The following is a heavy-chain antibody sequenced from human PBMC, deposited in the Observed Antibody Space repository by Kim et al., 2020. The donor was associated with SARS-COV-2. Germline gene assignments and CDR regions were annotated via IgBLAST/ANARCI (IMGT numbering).Heavy chain of an antibody. CDR3: AREEGITKIPHAFDI. CDR2: IYYSGST. J-gene: IGHJ3*02. D-gene: IGHD3-22*01. V-gene: IGHV4-61*01. Sequence: SETLSLTCTVSGGSVSSGSYYWSWIRQPPGKGLEWIGYIYYSGSTNYNPSLKSRVTISVDTSKNQFSLKLSSVTAADTAVYYCAREEGITKIPHAFDIWGQGTMVTVSS. CDR1: GGSVSSGSYY.